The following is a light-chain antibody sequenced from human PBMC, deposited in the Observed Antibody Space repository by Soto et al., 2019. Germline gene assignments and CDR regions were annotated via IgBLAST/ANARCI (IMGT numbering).Light chain of an antibody. CDR1: QGISSY. CDR3: QQYYSYPVT. CDR2: AAS. Sequence: AIRMTQSPSSFSASTGDRVTITCRASQGISSYLAWYQQKPGKDPKLLIYAASTLQSGVPSRFSGSGSGTDFTLTISCLQSEYFSTYYCQQYYSYPVTCGQGTKVEIK. V-gene: IGKV1-8*01. J-gene: IGKJ1*01.